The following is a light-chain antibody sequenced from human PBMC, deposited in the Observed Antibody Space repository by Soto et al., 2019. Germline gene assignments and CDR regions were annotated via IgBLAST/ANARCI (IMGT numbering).Light chain of an antibody. CDR2: GNS. CDR1: SSNIGAGYD. J-gene: IGLJ1*01. V-gene: IGLV1-40*01. Sequence: QSVLTQPPSVSGAPGQRVTISCTGSSSNIGAGYDVHWYQQLPGTAPKLLIYGNSNRPSGVPDRFSGSKSGTSASLATTGLQAEDEADYYCQSYDSSLSGSCVFGTGTRSPS. CDR3: QSYDSSLSGSCV.